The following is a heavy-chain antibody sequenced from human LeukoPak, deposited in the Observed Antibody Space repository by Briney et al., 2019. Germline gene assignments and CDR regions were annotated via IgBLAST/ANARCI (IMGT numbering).Heavy chain of an antibody. D-gene: IGHD1-7*01. Sequence: SETLSLTCTVSSGSISSGRYYWSWIRQPAGKGLEWIGRIDISGSTYYNPSLKSRVTISVDMSKNQFSLKLNSVTAADTAVYYCARGKLELTILDYWGQGALVTVSS. CDR3: ARGKLELTILDY. V-gene: IGHV4-61*02. J-gene: IGHJ4*02. CDR1: SGSISSGRYY. CDR2: IDISGST.